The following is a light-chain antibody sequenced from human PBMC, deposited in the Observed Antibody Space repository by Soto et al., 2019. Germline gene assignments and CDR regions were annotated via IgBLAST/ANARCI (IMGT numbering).Light chain of an antibody. CDR3: AAWDDSLNGLV. CDR2: ANN. CDR1: RSNIGINA. Sequence: QSVLTQPPSVSGTPGQRVSISCSGSRSNIGINAVDWYHQLPGTAPTVLIYANNQRPSGVPDRFSGSKSGTSASLAINGLQSADEAHYYCAAWDDSLNGLVFGGGTKVTVL. V-gene: IGLV1-44*01. J-gene: IGLJ2*01.